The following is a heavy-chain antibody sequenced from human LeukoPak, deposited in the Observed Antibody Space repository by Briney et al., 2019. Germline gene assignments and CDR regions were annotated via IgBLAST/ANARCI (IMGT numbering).Heavy chain of an antibody. Sequence: ASVKVSCKVSGYTLTELSMHWVRQAPGKGLEWMGGFDPEDGETIYAQKFQGRVTITADKSTSTAYMELSSLRSEDTAVYYCAREYSWGQGTLVTVSS. CDR3: AREYS. J-gene: IGHJ5*02. CDR1: GYTLTELS. CDR2: FDPEDGET. D-gene: IGHD3-10*01. V-gene: IGHV1-24*01.